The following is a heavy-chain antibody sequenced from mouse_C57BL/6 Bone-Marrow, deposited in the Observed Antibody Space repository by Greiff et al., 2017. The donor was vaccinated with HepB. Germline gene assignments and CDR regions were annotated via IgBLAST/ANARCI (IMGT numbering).Heavy chain of an antibody. CDR3: TTIYYGYGGYAMDY. CDR2: IRNKANNHAT. J-gene: IGHJ4*01. Sequence: EVMLVESGGGLVQPGGSMKLSCAASGFTFSDAWMDWVRQSPEKGLEWVAEIRNKANNHATYYAESVKGRFTISRDDSKSSVYLQMNSLRAEDTGIYYCTTIYYGYGGYAMDYWGQGTSVTVSS. CDR1: GFTFSDAW. V-gene: IGHV6-6*01. D-gene: IGHD2-2*01.